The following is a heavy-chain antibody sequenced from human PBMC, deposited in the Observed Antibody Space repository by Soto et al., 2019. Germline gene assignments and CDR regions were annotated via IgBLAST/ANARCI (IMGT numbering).Heavy chain of an antibody. CDR1: GGSISSYY. Sequence: QVQLQESAPGLVKPSETLSLTCTVSGGSISSYYWSWIRQPPGKGLEWIGYIYYSGSTNYNPSLKSRVTISVHTSKNQFSLKLSSVTAADTAVYYWARGADFARDFDYWGQGTLVTVSS. D-gene: IGHD3-3*01. CDR2: IYYSGST. CDR3: ARGADFARDFDY. V-gene: IGHV4-59*01. J-gene: IGHJ4*02.